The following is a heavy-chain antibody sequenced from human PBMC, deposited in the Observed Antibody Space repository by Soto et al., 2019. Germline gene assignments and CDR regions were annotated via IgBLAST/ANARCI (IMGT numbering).Heavy chain of an antibody. J-gene: IGHJ4*02. D-gene: IGHD2-15*01. Sequence: EVQLVESGGGLVQPGGSLRLSCAASGFTFSSYWMHWVRQATGKGLVWVSRINSDGSSTSYADSVKGRSTISRDNAKNTLYLQMNSLRAEDTAVYYCVRTSLVVAAATREDYWGQGTLVTVSS. CDR3: VRTSLVVAAATREDY. V-gene: IGHV3-74*01. CDR1: GFTFSSYW. CDR2: INSDGSST.